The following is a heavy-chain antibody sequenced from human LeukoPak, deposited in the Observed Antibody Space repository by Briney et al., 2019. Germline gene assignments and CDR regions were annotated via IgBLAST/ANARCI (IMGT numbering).Heavy chain of an antibody. CDR1: GYTFTGYY. V-gene: IGHV1-2*02. CDR2: VNPNSGGT. D-gene: IGHD2-2*01. Sequence: ASVKVSCKASGYTFTGYYMHWVRQAPGQGLEWMGWVNPNSGGTNYAQKFQGRVTMTRDTSISTAYMELSRLRSDDTAVYYCARDKGYLSSTRCLVLEYRGQGTLVTVSS. CDR3: ARDKGYLSSTRCLVLEY. J-gene: IGHJ4*02.